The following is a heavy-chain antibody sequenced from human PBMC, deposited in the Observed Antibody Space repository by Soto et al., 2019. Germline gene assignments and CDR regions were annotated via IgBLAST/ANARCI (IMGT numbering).Heavy chain of an antibody. D-gene: IGHD5-18*01. Sequence: HPGGSLRLSCAASGFSFSISPMHWVRQAPGKGPEWVALISYDGTNKFYADSVKGRFTISRDNSKSTLYLQVDSLRPEDAAVYYCARDQGIQLWLQAYYYYGMDVWGQGTTVTVSS. V-gene: IGHV3-30-3*01. CDR1: GFSFSISP. J-gene: IGHJ6*02. CDR3: ARDQGIQLWLQAYYYYGMDV. CDR2: ISYDGTNK.